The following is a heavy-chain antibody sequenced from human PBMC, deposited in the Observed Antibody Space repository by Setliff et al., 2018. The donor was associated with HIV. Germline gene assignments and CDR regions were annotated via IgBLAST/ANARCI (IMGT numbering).Heavy chain of an antibody. V-gene: IGHV4-59*12. CDR3: ARGRLYGVVDY. Sequence: SETLSLTCAVDGGSFSGYYWSWIRQPPGKGLEWIGYIYYSGSTNYNPSLKSRVTISVDTSKNQFSLKLSSVTAADTAVYYCARGRLYGVVDYWGQGTLVTVSS. CDR1: GGSFSGYY. D-gene: IGHD3-10*01. J-gene: IGHJ4*02. CDR2: IYYSGST.